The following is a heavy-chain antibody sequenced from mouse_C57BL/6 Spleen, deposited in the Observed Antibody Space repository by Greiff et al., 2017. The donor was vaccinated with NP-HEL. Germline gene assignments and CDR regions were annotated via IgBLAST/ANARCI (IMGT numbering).Heavy chain of an antibody. CDR1: GYTFTDYY. CDR3: ARYDGYYVPYFDY. J-gene: IGHJ2*01. Sequence: EVQLQQSGPELVKPGASVKISCKASGYTFTDYYMNWVKQSHGKSLEWIGDINPNNGGTSYNQKFKGKATLTVDKSSSTAYMELRSLTSEDSAVYYCARYDGYYVPYFDYWGQGTTLTVSS. V-gene: IGHV1-26*01. D-gene: IGHD2-3*01. CDR2: INPNNGGT.